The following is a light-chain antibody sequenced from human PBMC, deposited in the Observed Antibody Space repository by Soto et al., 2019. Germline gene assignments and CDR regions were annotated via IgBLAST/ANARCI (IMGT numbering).Light chain of an antibody. CDR3: QQRSIWPLT. J-gene: IGKJ5*01. CDR1: QSVRSY. Sequence: EILMTQSPATLSVSPGERATLSCRASQSVRSYFDWYQQKTGKAPRLLIYDASNRATGIPARLSGSGYGTDLTITISSIEDEDFEVYYCQQRSIWPLTFGQGTRLEIK. V-gene: IGKV3-11*01. CDR2: DAS.